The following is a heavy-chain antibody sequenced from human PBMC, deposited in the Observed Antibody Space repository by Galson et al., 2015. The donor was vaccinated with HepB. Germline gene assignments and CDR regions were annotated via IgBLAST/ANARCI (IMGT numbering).Heavy chain of an antibody. CDR2: IYPGDSDT. Sequence: CKGSGYSFTSSWIGWVRQMPGKGLEWMGIIYPGDSDTRYSPSFQGQVTISADKSISTAYLQWSSLKASDTAMYYCARHYYYDSSGYPDYWGQGTLVTVSS. D-gene: IGHD3-22*01. J-gene: IGHJ4*02. CDR3: ARHYYYDSSGYPDY. CDR1: GYSFTSSW. V-gene: IGHV5-51*01.